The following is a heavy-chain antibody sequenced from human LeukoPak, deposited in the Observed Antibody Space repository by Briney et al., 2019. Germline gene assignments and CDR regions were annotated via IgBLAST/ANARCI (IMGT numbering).Heavy chain of an antibody. Sequence: ASVKVSCKASGYTFTSYYMHWVRQAPGQGLEWMGIINPSGGSTSYAQHFQGRVTMTRDTSTSTVYMELSSLTSEDTAVYYCARRGKRHFDYWGQGTLVTVSS. CDR1: GYTFTSYY. CDR2: INPSGGST. CDR3: ARRGKRHFDY. V-gene: IGHV1-46*01. D-gene: IGHD1-1*01. J-gene: IGHJ4*02.